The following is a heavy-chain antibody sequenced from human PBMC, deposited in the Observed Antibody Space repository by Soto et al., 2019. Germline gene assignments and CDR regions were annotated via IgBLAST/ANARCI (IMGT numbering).Heavy chain of an antibody. J-gene: IGHJ5*02. V-gene: IGHV5-51*03. Sequence: EVQLVQSGAEVKKPGESLKISCKGSGYSFTSYWIGWVRQMPGKGLEWMGIIYPGDSDTRYSPSFQGQVTISADKSISIAYLQWSSLKASDTAMYYCARFTSPYYYVSGSYHNWFDPWGQGTLVTVSS. CDR3: ARFTSPYYYVSGSYHNWFDP. CDR2: IYPGDSDT. CDR1: GYSFTSYW. D-gene: IGHD3-10*01.